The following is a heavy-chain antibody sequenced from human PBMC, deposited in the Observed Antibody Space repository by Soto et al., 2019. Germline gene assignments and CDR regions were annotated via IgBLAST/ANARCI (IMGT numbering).Heavy chain of an antibody. J-gene: IGHJ5*02. CDR1: GGSISSSSYY. D-gene: IGHD3-10*01. CDR2: IYYSGST. CDR3: ANQLLWFGDLTAGWFDP. Sequence: TLSLTCTVSGGSISSSSYYSVWIRQPRWKGLEWIGSIYYSGSTYYNPSLKSRVTISVDTSKNQFSLKLSSLNAADTDVYYCANQLLWFGDLTAGWFDPWGQGTLVTVSS. V-gene: IGHV4-39*01.